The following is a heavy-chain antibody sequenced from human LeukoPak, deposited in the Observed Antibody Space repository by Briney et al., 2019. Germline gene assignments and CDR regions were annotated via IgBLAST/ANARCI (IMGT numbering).Heavy chain of an antibody. V-gene: IGHV3-48*03. CDR1: GFTFSSYE. CDR3: ARMYYYDSSGYFDY. J-gene: IGHJ4*02. D-gene: IGHD3-22*01. CDR2: ISSSGSTI. Sequence: PGGSLRLSRAASGFTFSSYEMNWVRQAPGKGLEWVSYISSSGSTIYYADSVKGRFTISRDNAKNSLYLQMNSLRAEDTAVYYCARMYYYDSSGYFDYWGQGTLVTVSS.